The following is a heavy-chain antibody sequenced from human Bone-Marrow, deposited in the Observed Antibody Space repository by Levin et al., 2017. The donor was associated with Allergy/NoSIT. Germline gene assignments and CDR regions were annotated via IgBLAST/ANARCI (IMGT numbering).Heavy chain of an antibody. CDR2: ISSGSSYI. CDR1: GFTFSNYN. J-gene: IGHJ5*02. D-gene: IGHD2-15*01. CDR3: ATGGGSSVGSGWFDP. V-gene: IGHV3-21*01. Sequence: AGGSLRLSCAASGFTFSNYNMNWVRQAPGKGLEWVSSISSGSSYIYYADSVKGRFTISRDNAKNSLYLQMNSLRAEDTAVYYCATGGGSSVGSGWFDPWGQGTLVTVSS.